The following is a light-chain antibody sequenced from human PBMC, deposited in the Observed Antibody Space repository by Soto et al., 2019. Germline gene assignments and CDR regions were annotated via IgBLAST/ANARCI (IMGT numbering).Light chain of an antibody. CDR2: DVN. Sequence: QSVLTQPASVSGSPGQSITISCTGSSSDVGLYNYVSWYQQHPGKAPKLMIYDVNDRPSGVSDRFSGPKSGNTASLTISGLQADDEADYFCSSYTSDTTHVVFGGGTKLTVL. V-gene: IGLV2-14*03. CDR1: SSDVGLYNY. J-gene: IGLJ2*01. CDR3: SSYTSDTTHVV.